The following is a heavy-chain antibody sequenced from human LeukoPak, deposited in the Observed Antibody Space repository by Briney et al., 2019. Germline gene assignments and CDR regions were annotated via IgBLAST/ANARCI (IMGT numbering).Heavy chain of an antibody. CDR3: ARDQRGRAAAGTYFDY. Sequence: GGSLRLSCAASGFTFSSYAMHWVRQVPGKGLEWVAVISYDGSNKYYADSVKGRFTISRDNSKNTLYLQMNSLRAEDTAVYYCARDQRGRAAAGTYFDYWGQGTLVTVSS. D-gene: IGHD6-13*01. J-gene: IGHJ4*02. CDR2: ISYDGSNK. V-gene: IGHV3-30-3*01. CDR1: GFTFSSYA.